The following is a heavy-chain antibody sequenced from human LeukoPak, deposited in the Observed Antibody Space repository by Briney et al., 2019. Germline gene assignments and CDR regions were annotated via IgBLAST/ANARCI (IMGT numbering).Heavy chain of an antibody. V-gene: IGHV3-21*01. J-gene: IGHJ3*02. Sequence: GGSLRLSCAASGFTFSSYSMNWVRQAPGKGLEWVSSISSSSYIYYADSVKGRFTISRDNAKNSLYPQMNSLRAEDTAVYYCARDSLRSAFDIWGQGTMVTVSS. CDR1: GFTFSSYS. CDR3: ARDSLRSAFDI. CDR2: ISSSSYI.